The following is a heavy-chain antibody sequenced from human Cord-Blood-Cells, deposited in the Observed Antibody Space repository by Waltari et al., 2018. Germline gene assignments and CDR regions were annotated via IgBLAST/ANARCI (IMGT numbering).Heavy chain of an antibody. V-gene: IGHV1-8*01. CDR1: GYTFTSYD. CDR3: ATTVVGATDY. J-gene: IGHJ4*02. Sequence: QVQLVQSGAEVKKPGASVKVSCKASGYTFTSYDVNWVRQATGQGLEWMGWMKPNSGNTGYAQEFQGIVTMTRNTSISTAYMELSSLRSEDTAVYYCATTVVGATDYWGQGTLVTVSS. CDR2: MKPNSGNT. D-gene: IGHD1-26*01.